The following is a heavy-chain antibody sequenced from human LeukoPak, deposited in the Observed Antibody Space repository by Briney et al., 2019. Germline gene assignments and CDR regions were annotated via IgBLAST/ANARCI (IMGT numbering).Heavy chain of an antibody. CDR1: GFTFSNYW. V-gene: IGHV3-74*01. CDR3: ASETQGAYDI. J-gene: IGHJ3*02. Sequence: QSGGSLRLSCAASGFTFSNYWMHWVRQAPGRGLVWVSHINPDGTTTTYADSVRGRFTISRDNAKNTLYLQMNSLRGEDTAVYYCASETQGAYDIWGKGTLVTVSS. CDR2: INPDGTTT.